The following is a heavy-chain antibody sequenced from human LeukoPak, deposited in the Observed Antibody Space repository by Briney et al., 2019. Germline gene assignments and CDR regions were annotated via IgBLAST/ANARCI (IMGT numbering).Heavy chain of an antibody. V-gene: IGHV1-8*01. D-gene: IGHD3/OR15-3a*01. Sequence: EASVKVSCKASGYTFTSYEINWVRQATGQGLEWMGWMNPNSGNTGYAQKFQGRVTMTKNTSITTAYMELSSLRSEDTAVYYCARALSWTTDSYYYMDVWGKGTTVTVSS. CDR3: ARALSWTTDSYYYMDV. CDR2: MNPNSGNT. J-gene: IGHJ6*03. CDR1: GYTFTSYE.